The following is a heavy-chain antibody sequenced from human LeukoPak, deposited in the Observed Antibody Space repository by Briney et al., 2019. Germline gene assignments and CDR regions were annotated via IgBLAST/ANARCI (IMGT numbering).Heavy chain of an antibody. V-gene: IGHV4-4*07. Sequence: SETLSLTCTVSGGSIRSYYWSLIRQPAEKGLEWIGRIYISGSTNYNPSLKSRVTMSVDTSKNQFSLKLSSVTAADTAMYYCARAPEFSSGWLLDYWGQGTLVTVSS. D-gene: IGHD6-19*01. J-gene: IGHJ4*02. CDR2: IYISGST. CDR1: GGSIRSYY. CDR3: ARAPEFSSGWLLDY.